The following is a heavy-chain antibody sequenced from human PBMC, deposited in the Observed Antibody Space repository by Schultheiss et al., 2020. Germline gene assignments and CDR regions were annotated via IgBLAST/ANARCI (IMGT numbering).Heavy chain of an antibody. Sequence: SGPTLVKPTQTLTLTCTFSGFSLSTSGMCVRWIRQPPGKALEWLARIDWDDDKYYSTSLKTRLTISKDTSKNQVVLTMTNMDPVDTATYYCARTYKPGIAAAGTFVGGVVFDYWGQGTLVTGCS. D-gene: IGHD6-13*01. CDR1: GFSLSTSGMC. CDR2: IDWDDDK. V-gene: IGHV2-70*11. CDR3: ARTYKPGIAAAGTFVGGVVFDY. J-gene: IGHJ4*02.